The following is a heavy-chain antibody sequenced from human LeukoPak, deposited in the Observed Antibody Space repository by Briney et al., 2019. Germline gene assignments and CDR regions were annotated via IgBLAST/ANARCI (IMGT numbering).Heavy chain of an antibody. CDR2: IKPNSGAT. CDR3: ARESASGSRPDY. Sequence: ASVKVSCKASGYSFSGYYMHWVRQAPGQGLEWVGRIKPNSGATDYAQKFQDRVTMTRDTSTGTAYMEVSWLRSGETAVYYCARESASGSRPDYWGQGTLVTVSS. J-gene: IGHJ4*02. V-gene: IGHV1-2*06. D-gene: IGHD6-13*01. CDR1: GYSFSGYY.